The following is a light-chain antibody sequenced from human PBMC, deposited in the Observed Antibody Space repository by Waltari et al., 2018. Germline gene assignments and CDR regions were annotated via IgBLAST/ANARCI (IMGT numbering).Light chain of an antibody. CDR2: DVI. CDR3: CSYAGSRTWV. Sequence: QSALTQPASVSGSPGQSISISCIGTSSDIGTFNLVSWYLQYPGTAPKLLIYDVIQRPSGVSIRFSGSKAGNTASLTISGLQAEDEAIYYCCSYAGSRTWVFGGGAKLTVL. J-gene: IGLJ3*02. CDR1: SSDIGTFNL. V-gene: IGLV2-23*02.